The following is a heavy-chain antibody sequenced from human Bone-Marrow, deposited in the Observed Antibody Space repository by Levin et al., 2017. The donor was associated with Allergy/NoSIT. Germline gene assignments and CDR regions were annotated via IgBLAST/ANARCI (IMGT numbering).Heavy chain of an antibody. J-gene: IGHJ5*01. D-gene: IGHD3-10*01. CDR1: GYRFTDYY. CDR3: ARNVWTTLRGVPFDS. CDR2: INTHSGEP. V-gene: IGHV1-2*02. Sequence: AASVKVSCKASGYRFTDYYIQWLRQAPGQGLEWLGWINTHSGEPQYAQKFQGKIIMTRDTSINTAYMQLSGLRSDDTALYYCARNVWTTLRGVPFDSWGQGTLVTGSS.